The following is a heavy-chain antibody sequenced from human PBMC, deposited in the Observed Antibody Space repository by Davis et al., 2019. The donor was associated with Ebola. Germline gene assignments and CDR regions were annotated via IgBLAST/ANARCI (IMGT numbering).Heavy chain of an antibody. D-gene: IGHD3-10*01. CDR3: ARDLRYYYYGMDV. CDR1: GGSISSYY. J-gene: IGHJ6*02. CDR2: IYYSGST. Sequence: SETLSLTCTVSGGSISSYYWSWIRQPPGKGLEWIGYIYYSGSTYYNPSLKSRVTISVDTSKNQFSLKLGSVTAADTAVYYCARDLRYYYYGMDVWGQGTTVTVSS. V-gene: IGHV4-59*12.